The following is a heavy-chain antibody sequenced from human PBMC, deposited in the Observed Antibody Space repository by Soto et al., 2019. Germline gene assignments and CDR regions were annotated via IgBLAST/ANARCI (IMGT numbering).Heavy chain of an antibody. CDR3: AHMIEGAFFDN. Sequence: QVTLKESGPTLVKPTQTLTLTCTFSGVSLRTSGMGVAWIRQHPGKALEWLALVYWDEDKRYSPSLKSRLTITKDTSKNQVVLTMTYMDPVDTATYYCAHMIEGAFFDNWGQGNLVTVSS. CDR2: VYWDEDK. J-gene: IGHJ4*02. CDR1: GVSLRTSGMG. V-gene: IGHV2-5*02. D-gene: IGHD2-21*01.